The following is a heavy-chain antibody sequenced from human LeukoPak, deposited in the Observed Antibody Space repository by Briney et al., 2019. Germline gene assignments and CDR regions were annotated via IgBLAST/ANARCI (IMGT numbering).Heavy chain of an antibody. J-gene: IGHJ4*02. CDR1: GFTFSSYG. Sequence: GGSLRLSCAASGFTFSSYGMHWVRQAPGKGLEWVAVISYDGSNKYYADSVKGRFTISRDNSKNTLYLQMNSLRAEDTAVYYCAKDRSRWGVTDYWGQGTLVTVSS. D-gene: IGHD3-10*01. CDR2: ISYDGSNK. CDR3: AKDRSRWGVTDY. V-gene: IGHV3-30*18.